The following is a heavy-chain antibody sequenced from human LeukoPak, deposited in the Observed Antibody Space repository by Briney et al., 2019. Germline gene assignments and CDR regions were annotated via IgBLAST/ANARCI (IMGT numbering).Heavy chain of an antibody. CDR3: AKDFPVGGFMYGDPFDY. Sequence: GGSLRLSCAASGFTFSSYGMNWVRQAPGKGLQWVSGISASGDKTHYADSVKGRFTISRDNSKNTLYLQVNSLRAEDTALYYCAKDFPVGGFMYGDPFDYWGQGTLVTVSS. D-gene: IGHD5-18*01. CDR1: GFTFSSYG. J-gene: IGHJ4*02. V-gene: IGHV3-23*01. CDR2: ISASGDKT.